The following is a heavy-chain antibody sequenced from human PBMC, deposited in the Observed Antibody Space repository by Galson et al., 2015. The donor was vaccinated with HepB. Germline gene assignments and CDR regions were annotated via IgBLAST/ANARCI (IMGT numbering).Heavy chain of an antibody. CDR2: ISGSGGST. V-gene: IGHV3-23*01. CDR1: GFTFSSYA. Sequence: SLRLSCAASGFTFSSYAMNWVRQAPGKGLEWVSAISGSGGSTYYADSVKGRFTISRDNSKNTLYLQMNSLRAEDTAVYYCAKTLREYQMRLYDYYYYMDVWGKGTTVTVSS. D-gene: IGHD2-2*01. J-gene: IGHJ6*03. CDR3: AKTLREYQMRLYDYYYYMDV.